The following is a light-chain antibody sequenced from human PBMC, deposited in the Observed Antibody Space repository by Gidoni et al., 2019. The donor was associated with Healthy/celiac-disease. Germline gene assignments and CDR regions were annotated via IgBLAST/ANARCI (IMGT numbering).Light chain of an antibody. CDR3: QAWDSSTEV. CDR1: KLGDQY. CDR2: QDS. Sequence: SYELTQPPSVSVSPGQTASITCSGDKLGDQYACWYQQKPGQSPVLVIYQDSKRPSGIPERFSGSNSGNTATLTISGTQAMDEADYYCQAWDSSTEVFGTGTKVTGL. V-gene: IGLV3-1*01. J-gene: IGLJ1*01.